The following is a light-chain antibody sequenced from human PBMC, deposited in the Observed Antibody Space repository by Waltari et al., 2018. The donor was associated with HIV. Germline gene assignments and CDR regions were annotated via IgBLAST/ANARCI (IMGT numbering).Light chain of an antibody. V-gene: IGLV1-44*01. CDR2: SNN. CDR1: RSNIGSNN. Sequence: QSVLTQPPSASGTPGQRVTISCSGSRSNIGSNNVNWYQQLPGTAPKLLIYSNNQRPSGVPDRVSGSKSGTSASLAISGLQSEDEADYYCSAWDDNVNALFGGGTRLTVV. J-gene: IGLJ2*01. CDR3: SAWDDNVNAL.